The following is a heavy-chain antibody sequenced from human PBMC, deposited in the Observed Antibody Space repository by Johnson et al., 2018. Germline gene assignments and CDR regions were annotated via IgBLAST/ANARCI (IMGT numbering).Heavy chain of an antibody. Sequence: QVQLVQSGGGVVQPGRSLRLSCAASGFTFSSYGMHWVRQAPGKGLEWVAVISYDGSNKYYADSVKGRFTITRDNSKNTLYLQMNSRRAEDTAVYYCASDGGLWSHDAFDIWGQGTMVTVSS. V-gene: IGHV3-30*03. CDR2: ISYDGSNK. D-gene: IGHD5-18*01. J-gene: IGHJ3*02. CDR3: ASDGGLWSHDAFDI. CDR1: GFTFSSYG.